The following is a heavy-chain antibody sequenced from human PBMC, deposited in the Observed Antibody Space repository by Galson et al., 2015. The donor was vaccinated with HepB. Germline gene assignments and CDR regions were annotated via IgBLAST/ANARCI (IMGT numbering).Heavy chain of an antibody. CDR1: GFTFSSYW. J-gene: IGHJ4*02. CDR2: IKQDGSEK. CDR3: ARLYGSGSYYPHFDY. D-gene: IGHD3-10*01. Sequence: SLRLSCAASGFTFSSYWMSWVRQAPGKGLEWVANIKQDGSEKYYVDSVKGRFTISRDNAKNSLYLQMNSLRAEDTAVYYCARLYGSGSYYPHFDYRGQGTLVTVSS. V-gene: IGHV3-7*03.